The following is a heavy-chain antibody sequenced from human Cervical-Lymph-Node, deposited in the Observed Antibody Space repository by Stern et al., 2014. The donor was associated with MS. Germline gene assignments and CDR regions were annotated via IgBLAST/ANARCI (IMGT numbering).Heavy chain of an antibody. D-gene: IGHD4-17*01. CDR1: GYTFTDYY. CDR2: IIPVHGGT. CDR3: ARTKTVTTYYGMDD. Sequence: VQLVQSGAEVKQPGASVQVSCKASGYTFTDYYLHWVRQAPGQGLEWIGWIIPVHGGTKSAQKCQGRVSMTRDTANSTAYMELSRRTSDDTAVYYCARTKTVTTYYGMDDWGQGTTVTVSS. J-gene: IGHJ6*02. V-gene: IGHV1-2*02.